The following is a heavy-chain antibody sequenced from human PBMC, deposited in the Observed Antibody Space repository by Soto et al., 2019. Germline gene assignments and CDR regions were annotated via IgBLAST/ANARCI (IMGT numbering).Heavy chain of an antibody. V-gene: IGHV1-18*01. Sequence: QVQLVQSGAEVKKPGASVKVSCKASGYTFTSYGISWVRQAHGQGLKWMGWISAYNGNTKYAQKLQGRVTMTTDTSTSTAYMELRSLRSDDTAVYYCARVGRVVTAITYYYYGMDVWGQGTTVTVSS. CDR3: ARVGRVVTAITYYYYGMDV. CDR1: GYTFTSYG. CDR2: ISAYNGNT. J-gene: IGHJ6*02. D-gene: IGHD2-21*02.